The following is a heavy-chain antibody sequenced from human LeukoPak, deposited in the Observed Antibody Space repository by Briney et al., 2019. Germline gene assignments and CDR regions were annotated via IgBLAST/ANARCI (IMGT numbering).Heavy chain of an antibody. CDR3: AKAPGGGIMRSYFDS. Sequence: PGGSLRLSCAASGFTFDDYAIHWVRQAPGKGLEGVSGISWNSDSIVYADSVRGRFIISRDSAKNSLYLQMNSLRAEDTALYFCAKAPGGGIMRSYFDSWGQGTLVTVSS. V-gene: IGHV3-9*01. J-gene: IGHJ4*02. CDR1: GFTFDDYA. CDR2: ISWNSDSI. D-gene: IGHD1-14*01.